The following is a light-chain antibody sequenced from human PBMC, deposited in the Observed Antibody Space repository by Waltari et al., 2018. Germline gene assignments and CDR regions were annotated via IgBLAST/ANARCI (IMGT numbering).Light chain of an antibody. V-gene: IGLV8-61*01. Sequence: QTVVTQEPSFSVSPGGTVTLTCGLRSGPVSTRYYPSWYHQTPGQAPRPLIYSTNTRSSGVPDRFSGSILGNNAALTITGAQADDESDYYCVLYMGGGILFGGGTKLTVL. CDR2: STN. CDR3: VLYMGGGIL. CDR1: SGPVSTRYY. J-gene: IGLJ3*02.